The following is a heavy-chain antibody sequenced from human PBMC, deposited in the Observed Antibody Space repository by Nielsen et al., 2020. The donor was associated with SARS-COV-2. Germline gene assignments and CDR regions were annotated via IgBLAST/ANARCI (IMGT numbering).Heavy chain of an antibody. CDR2: ISGSGGST. D-gene: IGHD3-3*01. CDR1: GFTFSSYA. Sequence: GESLKISCAASGFTFSSYAMSWVRQAPGKGLEWVSAISGSGGSTYYADSVKGRFTISRDNSKNTLYLQMNSLRAEDTAVYYCAEDVKEWGTPFWGQGTLVTVSS. CDR3: AEDVKEWGTPF. J-gene: IGHJ4*02. V-gene: IGHV3-23*01.